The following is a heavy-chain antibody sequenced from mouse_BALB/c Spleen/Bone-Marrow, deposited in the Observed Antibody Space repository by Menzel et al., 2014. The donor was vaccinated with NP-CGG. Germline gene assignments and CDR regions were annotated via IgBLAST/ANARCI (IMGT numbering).Heavy chain of an antibody. V-gene: IGHV14-3*02. Sequence: VQLQQSGAELVKPGASVKLSCTASGFNIKDTYMHWVKQRPERGLEWTGRIDPANGNTKYDPKFQGKATITADTSSNTAYLQLSSLTSEDTAVYYCARYDYGWYFYVWGAGTTVTVSS. D-gene: IGHD1-1*01. CDR2: IDPANGNT. CDR1: GFNIKDTY. CDR3: ARYDYGWYFYV. J-gene: IGHJ1*01.